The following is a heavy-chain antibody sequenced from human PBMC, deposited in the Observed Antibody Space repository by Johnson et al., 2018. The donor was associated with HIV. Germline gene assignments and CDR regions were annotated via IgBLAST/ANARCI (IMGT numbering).Heavy chain of an antibody. CDR3: AKAYDIGAFDI. D-gene: IGHD3-9*01. CDR2: ISFDGSNK. CDR1: GFIFNDYP. Sequence: QVQLVESGGGVVQPGRSLRLSCAASGFIFNDYPMYWVRQPPGKGLEWVAVISFDGSNKYYADSVKGRFSISRDNSKNTLYLQMNSLRAEDTAVYYCAKAYDIGAFDIWGQGTMVTVSS. V-gene: IGHV3-30*04. J-gene: IGHJ3*02.